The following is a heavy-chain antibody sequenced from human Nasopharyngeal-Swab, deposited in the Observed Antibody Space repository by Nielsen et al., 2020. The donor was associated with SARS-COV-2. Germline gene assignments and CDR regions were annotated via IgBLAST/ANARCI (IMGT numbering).Heavy chain of an antibody. Sequence: GVLKISCAASGFTFSSYSMNWVRQAPGKGLEWVSSISSSSSYIYYADSVKGRFTISRDNAKNSLYLQMNSLRAEDTAVYYCARDINGYNYRFDYWGQGTLVTVSS. V-gene: IGHV3-21*01. D-gene: IGHD5-24*01. J-gene: IGHJ4*02. CDR3: ARDINGYNYRFDY. CDR2: ISSSSSYI. CDR1: GFTFSSYS.